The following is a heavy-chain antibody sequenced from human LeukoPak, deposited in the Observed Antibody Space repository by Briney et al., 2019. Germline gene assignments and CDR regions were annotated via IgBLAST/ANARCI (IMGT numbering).Heavy chain of an antibody. Sequence: SETLSLTCTVSGGSISSGGYYWSWIRQPPGKGLEWIGYIYHSGSTYYNPSLKSRVTISVDRSKNQFSLKLSSVTAADTAVYYCARAPSRQGSSGYHDYWGQGTLVTVSS. D-gene: IGHD3-22*01. CDR2: IYHSGST. CDR3: ARAPSRQGSSGYHDY. V-gene: IGHV4-30-2*01. J-gene: IGHJ4*02. CDR1: GGSISSGGYY.